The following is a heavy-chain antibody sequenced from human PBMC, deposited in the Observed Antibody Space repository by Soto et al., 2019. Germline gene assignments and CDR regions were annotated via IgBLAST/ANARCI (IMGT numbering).Heavy chain of an antibody. CDR2: ISYDGSNK. V-gene: IGHV3-30-3*01. CDR3: AREDGAYYDILTGSEGFDP. J-gene: IGHJ5*02. Sequence: GGSLRLSCAASGFTFSSYAMHWVRQAPGKGLEWVAVISYDGSNKYYADSVKGRFTIPRDNSKNTLYLQMNSLRAEDTAVYYCAREDGAYYDILTGSEGFDPWGQGTLVTVSS. CDR1: GFTFSSYA. D-gene: IGHD3-9*01.